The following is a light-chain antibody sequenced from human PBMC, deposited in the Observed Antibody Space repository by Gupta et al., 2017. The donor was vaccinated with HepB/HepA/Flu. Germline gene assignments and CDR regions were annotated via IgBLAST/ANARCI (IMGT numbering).Light chain of an antibody. CDR3: QQYNNWPRT. Sequence: DIVMTQSPATLSVSPGERATLSCRPSESISSNLAWYQQKPGQAPMLLIYGASTRATGIPARFSGSGSGTEFTLTISSLQYEDFAVYYCQQYNNWPRTFGQGTKVEIK. V-gene: IGKV3-15*01. J-gene: IGKJ1*01. CDR1: ESISSN. CDR2: GAS.